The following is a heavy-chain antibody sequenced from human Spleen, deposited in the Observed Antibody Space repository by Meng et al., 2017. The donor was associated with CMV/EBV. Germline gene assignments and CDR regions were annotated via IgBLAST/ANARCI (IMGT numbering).Heavy chain of an antibody. CDR2: IYYSGNT. J-gene: IGHJ5*02. CDR3: ARAEYYNWFDP. V-gene: IGHV4-30-4*01. D-gene: IGHD1-14*01. Sequence: VPVQESGPGLVKPSQTPSLPCTVSGGSMSSGDYFWNWIRQPPGKGLEWIGYIYYSGNTYYNPSLKSRVTISIDTSKNQFSLKLSSVTAADTAVYYCARAEYYNWFDPWGQGTLVTVSS. CDR1: GGSMSSGDYF.